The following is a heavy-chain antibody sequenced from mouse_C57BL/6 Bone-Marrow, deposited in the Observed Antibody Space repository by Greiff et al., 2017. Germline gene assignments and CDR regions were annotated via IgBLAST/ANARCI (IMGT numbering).Heavy chain of an antibody. CDR2: IWSGGST. Sequence: QVQLKQSGPGLVQPSQSLSITCTVSGFSLTSYGVHWVRQSPGKGLEWLGVIWSGGSTDYNAAFISRLSISKDNSKSQVFFKMNSLQADDTAIYYCARAITTVVATKAMDYWGQGTSVTVSS. CDR3: ARAITTVVATKAMDY. V-gene: IGHV2-2*01. J-gene: IGHJ4*01. CDR1: GFSLTSYG. D-gene: IGHD1-1*01.